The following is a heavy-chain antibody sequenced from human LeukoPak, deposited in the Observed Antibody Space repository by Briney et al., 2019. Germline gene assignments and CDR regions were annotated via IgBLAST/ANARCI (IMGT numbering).Heavy chain of an antibody. Sequence: SETLSLTCTVSGGSISSTSYYWGWIRQPPGKGLEWIGSIYYSGSTYYNPSLKSRVTISVDTSKNQFSLKLNSVTAADTAVYYCATGAGIAVVIYYWGQGTLVAVSS. CDR2: IYYSGST. V-gene: IGHV4-39*01. CDR3: ATGAGIAVVIYY. J-gene: IGHJ4*02. CDR1: GGSISSTSYY. D-gene: IGHD3-22*01.